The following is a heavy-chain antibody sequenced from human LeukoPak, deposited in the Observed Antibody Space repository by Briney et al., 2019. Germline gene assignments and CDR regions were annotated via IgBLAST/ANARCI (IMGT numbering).Heavy chain of an antibody. CDR3: ARSYDFWSGYPPRDDY. J-gene: IGHJ4*02. CDR2: ISSSSSYI. Sequence: PGGSLRLSCAASGFTFSSYSMNWVRQAPGKGLEWVSSISSSSSYIYDADSVKGRFTISRDNAKNSLYLQMSSLRAEDTAVYYCARSYDFWSGYPPRDDYWGQGTLVTVSS. CDR1: GFTFSSYS. V-gene: IGHV3-21*01. D-gene: IGHD3-3*01.